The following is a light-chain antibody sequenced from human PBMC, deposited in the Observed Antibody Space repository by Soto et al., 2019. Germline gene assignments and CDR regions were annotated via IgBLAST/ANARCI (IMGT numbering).Light chain of an antibody. Sequence: QSVLTLPASVSGSPGQSITISCTGTSSDVGSYNLVSWYQQHPGKAPKLMIYEGSKRPSGVSNRFSGSKSGNTASLTISGLQAEDEADYYCCSYAGSSTFAVFGGGTKLTVL. V-gene: IGLV2-23*03. CDR3: CSYAGSSTFAV. J-gene: IGLJ2*01. CDR1: SSDVGSYNL. CDR2: EGS.